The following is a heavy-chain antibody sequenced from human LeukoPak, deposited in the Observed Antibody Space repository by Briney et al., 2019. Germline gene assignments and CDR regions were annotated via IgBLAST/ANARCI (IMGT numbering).Heavy chain of an antibody. D-gene: IGHD6-6*01. Sequence: KPGGSLRLSCAASGFTFSDYHMSWIRQAPGKGLEWVSDIRSGGSSIYYEDSVKGRFTISRDNAKKSLFLQMNSLRAEDTAVYYCARQRAARWGIDYWGQGTLVTVSS. CDR1: GFTFSDYH. CDR3: ARQRAARWGIDY. V-gene: IGHV3-11*04. J-gene: IGHJ4*02. CDR2: IRSGGSSI.